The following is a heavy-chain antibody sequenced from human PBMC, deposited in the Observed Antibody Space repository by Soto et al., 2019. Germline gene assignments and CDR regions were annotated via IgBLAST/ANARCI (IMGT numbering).Heavy chain of an antibody. CDR2: ISGSGGST. CDR1: GFTFSSYA. V-gene: IGHV3-23*01. CDR3: AKTLGQLAGGDYYYYGMDV. J-gene: IGHJ6*02. D-gene: IGHD6-6*01. Sequence: GGSLRFSCAASGFTFSSYAMSWVRQAPGKGLEWVSAISGSGGSTYYADSVKGRFTISRDNSKNTLYLQMNSLRAEDTAVYYCAKTLGQLAGGDYYYYGMDVWGQGTTVTVSS.